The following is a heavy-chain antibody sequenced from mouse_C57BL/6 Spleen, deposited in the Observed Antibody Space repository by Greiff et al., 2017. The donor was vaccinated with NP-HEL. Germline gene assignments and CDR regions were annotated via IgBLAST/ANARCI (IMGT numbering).Heavy chain of an antibody. CDR2: ISSGSSTI. CDR1: GFTFSDYG. J-gene: IGHJ4*01. D-gene: IGHD1-1*01. V-gene: IGHV5-17*01. CDR3: ARPNYYGSSSGYAMDY. Sequence: EVKLVESGGGLVKPGGSLKLSCAASGFTFSDYGMHWVRQAPEKGLEWVAYISSGSSTIYYADTVKGRFTISRDNAKNTLFLQMTSLRSEDTAMYYCARPNYYGSSSGYAMDYWGQGTSVTVSS.